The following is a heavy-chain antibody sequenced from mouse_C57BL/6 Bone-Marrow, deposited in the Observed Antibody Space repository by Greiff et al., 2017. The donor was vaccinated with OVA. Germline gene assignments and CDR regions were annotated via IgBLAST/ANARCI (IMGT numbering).Heavy chain of an antibody. CDR1: GYAFSSSW. CDR2: IYPGDGDT. D-gene: IGHD5-1-1*01. CDR3: ARLGYPYYFDY. Sequence: VKVVESGPELVKPGASVKISCKASGYAFSSSWMNWVKQRPGKGLEWIGRIYPGDGDTNYNGKFKGKATLTADKSSSTAYMQLSSLTSEDSAVYFCARLGYPYYFDYWGQGTTLTVSS. V-gene: IGHV1-82*01. J-gene: IGHJ2*01.